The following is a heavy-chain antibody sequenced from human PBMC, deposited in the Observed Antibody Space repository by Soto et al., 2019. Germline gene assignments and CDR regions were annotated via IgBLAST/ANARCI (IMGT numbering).Heavy chain of an antibody. CDR1: GFPFSVYG. CDR2: IWSGGSNK. V-gene: IGHV3-33*01. CDR3: VRASGPFDL. J-gene: IGHJ2*01. Sequence: QMQLVESGGGVVQPRKSLRLSCGGSGFPFSVYGIHWVRQAPGKGLEWVAVIWSGGSNKYYGDSEKGRFTISRDNSKNTLYHQLNSLRAEDTAVYYCVRASGPFDLWGRGTLVTVSS.